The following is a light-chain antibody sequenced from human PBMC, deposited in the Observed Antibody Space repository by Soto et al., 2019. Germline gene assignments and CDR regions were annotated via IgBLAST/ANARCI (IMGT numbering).Light chain of an antibody. CDR3: SSYTGSNSKV. CDR2: EVG. J-gene: IGLJ1*01. CDR1: SGDVGAYNY. V-gene: IGLV2-8*01. Sequence: QSALTQPPSASGSPGQSVTISCTGTSGDVGAYNYVSWYQQHPGKAPKLIIYEVGQRPSGVPDRFSASKSGNTASLTISGLQAEDEADYYCSSYTGSNSKVFGTGTKLTVL.